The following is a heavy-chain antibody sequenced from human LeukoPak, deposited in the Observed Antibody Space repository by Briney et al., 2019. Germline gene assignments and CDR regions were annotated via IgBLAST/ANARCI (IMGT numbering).Heavy chain of an antibody. CDR2: ITWDGGSA. Sequence: GGSLRLSCAASGFTFDDYTMHWVRQAPGRGLEWVSLITWDGGSAFYADSVRGRFTISRDNNRNSLYPQMNSLRTEDTALYYCATERQKYFDYWGQGTLVTVSS. CDR1: GFTFDDYT. J-gene: IGHJ4*02. V-gene: IGHV3-43*01. CDR3: ATERQKYFDY.